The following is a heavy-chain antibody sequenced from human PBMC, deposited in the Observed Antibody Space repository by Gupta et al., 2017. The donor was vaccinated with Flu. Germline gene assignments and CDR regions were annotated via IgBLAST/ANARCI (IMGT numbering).Heavy chain of an antibody. CDR1: GFTFSNYG. V-gene: IGHV3-30*18. D-gene: IGHD2-21*02. CDR2: ISYDGSSK. J-gene: IGHJ4*02. CDR3: VKDNRGIVVVTAIPFEY. Sequence: QVQLVESGGGVVQPGRSLRLSCVASGFTFSNYGMHWVRQAPGKGLEWVAIISYDGSSKDYAESGKGRFTISRDKSKYTLYLQMNSLRADDTAFYYWVKDNRGIVVVTAIPFEYWGQGALVTVSS.